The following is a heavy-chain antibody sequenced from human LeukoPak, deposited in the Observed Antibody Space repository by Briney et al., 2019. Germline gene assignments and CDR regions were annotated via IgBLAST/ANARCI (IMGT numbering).Heavy chain of an antibody. J-gene: IGHJ4*02. CDR1: GYTFTGYY. D-gene: IGHD6-13*01. Sequence: ASVKVSCKASGYTFTGYYMHWVRQAPGQGLEWMGWINPNSGGTNYAQKFQGRVTMTRDTSISTAYMELSSLRSDDTAVYYCARDQRGYSSSWPIDYWGQGTLVTVSS. V-gene: IGHV1-2*02. CDR2: INPNSGGT. CDR3: ARDQRGYSSSWPIDY.